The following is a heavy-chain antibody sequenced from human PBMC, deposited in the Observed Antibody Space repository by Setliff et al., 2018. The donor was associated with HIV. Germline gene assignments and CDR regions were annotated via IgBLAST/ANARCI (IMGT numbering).Heavy chain of an antibody. CDR2: ISGSGDTT. V-gene: IGHV3-23*01. J-gene: IGHJ4*02. CDR1: GFTFSNYA. CDR3: AKAPLTIVATGGEDC. D-gene: IGHD6-13*01. Sequence: LRLSCAASGFTFSNYAMTWVRQAPGKGLEWVSGISGSGDTTNYADSVKGRFTISRDNSKNTLYLQMNSLRAEDTAVYYCAKAPLTIVATGGEDCWGQGTLVTVSS.